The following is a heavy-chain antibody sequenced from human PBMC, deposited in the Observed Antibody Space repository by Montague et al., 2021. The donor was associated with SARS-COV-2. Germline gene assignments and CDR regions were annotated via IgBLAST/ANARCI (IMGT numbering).Heavy chain of an antibody. Sequence: SETLSLTCTVSGVSISTYYWNWIRQFPGKGLEWIGYIDYSGSTNYNPSLQSRVIISVDRSKFQFSLKLNSVTAADTAIYYCARLPYDNSYGMDVWGKGTTVTVSS. CDR1: GVSISTYY. J-gene: IGHJ6*04. D-gene: IGHD3-9*01. CDR3: ARLPYDNSYGMDV. V-gene: IGHV4-59*01. CDR2: IDYSGST.